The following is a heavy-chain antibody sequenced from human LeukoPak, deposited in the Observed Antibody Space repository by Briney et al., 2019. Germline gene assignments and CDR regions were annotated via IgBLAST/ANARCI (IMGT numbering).Heavy chain of an antibody. Sequence: SETLSLTCTVSGGTISSGRYYWGWIRQPPGKGLEWIGSIYYSGSTYYNPPLKSRVTISADTSKNQFSLKLSSVTATDTAVYYCARMERNAFDYWGQGTLVTVSS. CDR1: GGTISSGRYY. CDR3: ARMERNAFDY. J-gene: IGHJ4*02. V-gene: IGHV4-39*01. D-gene: IGHD3-3*01. CDR2: IYYSGST.